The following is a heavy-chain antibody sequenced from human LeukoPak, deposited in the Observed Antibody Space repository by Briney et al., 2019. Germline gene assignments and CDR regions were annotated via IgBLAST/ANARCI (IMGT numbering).Heavy chain of an antibody. D-gene: IGHD1-26*01. V-gene: IGHV1-2*02. Sequence: ASVKVSCKASGYTFTGYYLHWVRQAPGQGLEWMGWINPNSGGTNYAQKFQGRVTMTRDTSISTAYMELSRLRSDDTAVYYCARGARWELLIYFYYYVDVWGKGTTVTISS. CDR1: GYTFTGYY. CDR2: INPNSGGT. CDR3: ARGARWELLIYFYYYVDV. J-gene: IGHJ6*03.